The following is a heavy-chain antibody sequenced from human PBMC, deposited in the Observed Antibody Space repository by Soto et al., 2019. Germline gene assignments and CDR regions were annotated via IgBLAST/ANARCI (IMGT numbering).Heavy chain of an antibody. CDR1: GGSVSSGSYY. D-gene: IGHD6-13*01. CDR2: IYYSGST. J-gene: IGHJ4*02. Sequence: PSETLSLTCTVSGGSVSSGSYYWSWIRQPPGKGLEWIGYIYYSGSTNYNPSLKSRVTISVDTSKNQFSLKLSSVTAADTAVYYCARDRDSSSWYVGDYWGQGTLVTVSS. CDR3: ARDRDSSSWYVGDY. V-gene: IGHV4-61*01.